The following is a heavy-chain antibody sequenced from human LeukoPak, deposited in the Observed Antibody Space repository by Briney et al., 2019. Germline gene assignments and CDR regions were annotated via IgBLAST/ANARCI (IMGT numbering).Heavy chain of an antibody. Sequence: SETLSLTCTVSGGSISSSSYYWGWIRQPPGKGLERIGSIYYSGSTYYNPSLKSRVTISVDTSKNQFSLKLSAVTATDTAVYYCARPLGIERYTWFDPWGQGTLVTVSS. D-gene: IGHD7-27*01. V-gene: IGHV4-39*01. CDR2: IYYSGST. CDR3: ARPLGIERYTWFDP. CDR1: GGSISSSSYY. J-gene: IGHJ5*02.